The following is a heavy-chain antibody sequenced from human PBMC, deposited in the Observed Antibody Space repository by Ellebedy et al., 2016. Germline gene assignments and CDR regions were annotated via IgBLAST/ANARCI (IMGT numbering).Heavy chain of an antibody. Sequence: GESLKISXAASGFTFSIAGMTWVRQAPGKGLEWVATIVFSGTATYYADSVKGRFIISRDNTKNSLFLQMNSLGVEDTAVYYCARGEWFGELFPHTFDYWGQGTLVTVSS. CDR1: GFTFSIAG. D-gene: IGHD3-10*01. CDR3: ARGEWFGELFPHTFDY. V-gene: IGHV3-21*04. J-gene: IGHJ4*02. CDR2: IVFSGTAT.